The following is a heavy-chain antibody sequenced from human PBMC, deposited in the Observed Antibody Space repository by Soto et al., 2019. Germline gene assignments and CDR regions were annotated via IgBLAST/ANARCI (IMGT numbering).Heavy chain of an antibody. D-gene: IGHD3-9*01. CDR1: GGSFSGYY. J-gene: IGHJ2*01. Sequence: QVQLQQWGAGLLKPSETLSVTCAVYGGSFSGYYWSWIRQPPGKGLEWIGDINHSGSTNYNPSLNSRVPISLVTITVQLSLKLISLTPSAAAVADWAGQPCARYGFGTGYPTPDYCYFDLWGRGTLVTVSS. V-gene: IGHV4-34*01. CDR2: INHSGST. CDR3: AGQPCARYGFGTGYPTPDYCYFDL.